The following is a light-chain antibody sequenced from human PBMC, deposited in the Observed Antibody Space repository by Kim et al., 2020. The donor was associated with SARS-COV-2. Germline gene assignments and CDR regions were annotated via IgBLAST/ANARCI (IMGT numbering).Light chain of an antibody. J-gene: IGLJ3*02. CDR2: GNN. Sequence: QRVTISCTGSSSNIGAGSDVHWYQQLPGTVPRLLIFGNNNRPSGVPDRFSGSKSGTSASLAITGLQAEDESAYYCQSYDNSLSVWVFGGGTQLTVL. CDR3: QSYDNSLSVWV. V-gene: IGLV1-40*01. CDR1: SSNIGAGSD.